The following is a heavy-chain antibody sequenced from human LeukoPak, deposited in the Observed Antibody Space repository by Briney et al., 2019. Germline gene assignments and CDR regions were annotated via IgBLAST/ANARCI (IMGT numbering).Heavy chain of an antibody. Sequence: GASVKVSCKASGGTFSSYAISWVRQAPGQGLEWMGGIIPIFGTANYAQKFQGSVTITADKSTSTAYMELSSLRSEGTAVYYCARDGYSYGYDYWGQGTLVTVSS. CDR3: ARDGYSYGYDY. V-gene: IGHV1-69*06. D-gene: IGHD5-18*01. CDR2: IIPIFGTA. CDR1: GGTFSSYA. J-gene: IGHJ4*02.